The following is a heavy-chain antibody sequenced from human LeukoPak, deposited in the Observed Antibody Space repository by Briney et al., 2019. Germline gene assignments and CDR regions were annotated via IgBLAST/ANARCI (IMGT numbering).Heavy chain of an antibody. J-gene: IGHJ4*02. Sequence: GGSLRLSCAASGFRFDTHDLTWVRQAPGKGLECISYISKTSTYIYYADSVKGRFTISRDNAKNLLHLQMNSLRAEDTAVYFCARDSRKGGYYSEFWGQGTVVIVSS. CDR1: GFRFDTHD. CDR2: ISKTSTYI. CDR3: ARDSRKGGYYSEF. V-gene: IGHV3-21*01. D-gene: IGHD3-22*01.